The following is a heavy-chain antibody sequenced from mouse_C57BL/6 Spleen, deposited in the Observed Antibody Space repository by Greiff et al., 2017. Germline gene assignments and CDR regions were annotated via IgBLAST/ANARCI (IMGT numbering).Heavy chain of an antibody. Sequence: EVQVVESGGGLVKPGGSLKLSCAASGFTFSSYAMSWVRQTPEKRLEWVATISDGGSYTYYPDNVKGRFTISRDNAKNNLYLQMSHLKSEDTAMYYCARDQGVLALTRAPFAYWGQGTLVTVSA. J-gene: IGHJ3*01. D-gene: IGHD3-1*01. CDR3: ARDQGVLALTRAPFAY. CDR2: ISDGGSYT. V-gene: IGHV5-4*01. CDR1: GFTFSSYA.